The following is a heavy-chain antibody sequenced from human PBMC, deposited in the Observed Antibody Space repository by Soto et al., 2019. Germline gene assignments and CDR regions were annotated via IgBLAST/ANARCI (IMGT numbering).Heavy chain of an antibody. V-gene: IGHV3-49*04. CDR1: GFTFNRHP. D-gene: IGHD2-2*02. J-gene: IGHJ6*03. CDR2: ISHGGTT. CDR3: TRVAYCSSTSCYMYYMDV. Sequence: GGSLRLSCAASGFTFNRHPLHWVRQAPGKGLEWVAVISHGGTTEYAASVKGRFTISRDDSKSIAYLQMNSLKTEDTAVYYCTRVAYCSSTSCYMYYMDVWGKGTTVTVSS.